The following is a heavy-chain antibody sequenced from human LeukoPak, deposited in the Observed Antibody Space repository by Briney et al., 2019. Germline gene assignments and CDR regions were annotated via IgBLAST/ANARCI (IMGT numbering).Heavy chain of an antibody. D-gene: IGHD6-13*01. CDR1: GGSISSSNW. V-gene: IGHV4-4*02. CDR2: IYHSGST. Sequence: PSETLSLTCAVSGGSISSSNWWSWVRQPPGKGLEWIGEIYHSGSTNYNPSLKRRVTISVDKSKNQFSLKLSSVTAADTAVYYCARIRKKSIAAAGGLDIWGQGTMVTVSS. CDR3: ARIRKKSIAAAGGLDI. J-gene: IGHJ3*02.